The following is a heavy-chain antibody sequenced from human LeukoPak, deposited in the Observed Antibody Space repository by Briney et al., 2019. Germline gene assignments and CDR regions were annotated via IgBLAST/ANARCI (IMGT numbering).Heavy chain of an antibody. Sequence: GGSLRLSCAASGFTFSSYGMHWVRQAPGKGLEWVAVIWYDGSNKYYADSVKGRFTISRDNSKNTLYLQMNSLRADDTALYFCAKGVPKTHWGQGTLVTVSS. CDR2: IWYDGSNK. CDR1: GFTFSSYG. V-gene: IGHV3-33*06. D-gene: IGHD2-2*01. CDR3: AKGVPKTH. J-gene: IGHJ4*02.